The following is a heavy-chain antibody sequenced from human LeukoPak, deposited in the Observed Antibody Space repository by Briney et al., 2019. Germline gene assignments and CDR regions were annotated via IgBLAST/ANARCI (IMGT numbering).Heavy chain of an antibody. J-gene: IGHJ4*02. CDR2: IYYSGST. D-gene: IGHD2-8*02. CDR1: GGSISSYY. V-gene: IGHV4-59*12. Sequence: SETLSLTCTVSGGSISSYYWSWIRQPPGKGLEWIGYIYYSGSTNYNPSLKSRVTISVDTSKNQFSLKLSSVTAADTAVYYCARRDPGFDYWGQGTLVTVSS. CDR3: ARRDPGFDY.